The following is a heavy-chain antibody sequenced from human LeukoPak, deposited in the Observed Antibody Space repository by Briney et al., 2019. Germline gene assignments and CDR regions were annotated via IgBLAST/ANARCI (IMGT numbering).Heavy chain of an antibody. CDR2: FDPEDGET. CDR1: GYTLTELS. D-gene: IGHD3-10*01. J-gene: IGHJ4*02. CDR3: ATDLPVGSGGYYNGYFDY. V-gene: IGHV1-24*01. Sequence: GASVKVSFKVSGYTLTELSMHWVRQAPGKGLEWMGGFDPEDGETIYAQKFQGRVTMTEDTSTDTAYMELSSLRSEDTAVYYCATDLPVGSGGYYNGYFDYWGQGTLVTVSS.